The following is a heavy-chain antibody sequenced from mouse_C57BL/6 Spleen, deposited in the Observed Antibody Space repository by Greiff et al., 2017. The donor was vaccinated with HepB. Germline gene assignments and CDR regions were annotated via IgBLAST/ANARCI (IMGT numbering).Heavy chain of an antibody. Sequence: EVQGVESGEGLVKPGGSLKLSCAASGFTFSSYAMSWVRQTPEKRLEWVAYISSGGDYIYYPDTVKGRFTISRDNARNTLYLQMSSLKSEDTAMYYCTRDSLTGKWYFDVWGTGTTVTVSS. D-gene: IGHD4-1*01. V-gene: IGHV5-9-1*02. J-gene: IGHJ1*03. CDR3: TRDSLTGKWYFDV. CDR1: GFTFSSYA. CDR2: ISSGGDYI.